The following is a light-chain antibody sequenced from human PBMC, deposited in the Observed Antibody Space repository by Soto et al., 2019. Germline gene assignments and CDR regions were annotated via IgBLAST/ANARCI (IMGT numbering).Light chain of an antibody. Sequence: ETVMTQSPATLSVSPGARAPLSCRASQSVSSKLAWYQQKPGQAPRLLIYGASTRATGIPDRFSGSGSGTDFTLTISRLEPEDFAVYYCQQYGSSGTFGQGTKVDIK. J-gene: IGKJ1*01. CDR3: QQYGSSGT. CDR1: QSVSSK. V-gene: IGKV3-20*01. CDR2: GAS.